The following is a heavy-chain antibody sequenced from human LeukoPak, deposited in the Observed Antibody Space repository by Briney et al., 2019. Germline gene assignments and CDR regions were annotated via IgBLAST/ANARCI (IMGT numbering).Heavy chain of an antibody. CDR3: ANREGGYTYDPFDY. CDR1: GFTFSTYA. J-gene: IGHJ4*02. CDR2: ISGSSDTT. D-gene: IGHD5-18*01. Sequence: GGSLRLSGAASGFTFSTYAMSWVRQAPGRGLEWVSAISGSSDTTYYADSVKGRFTISRDNSKNTLYLQMNSRRAEDTAVYYCANREGGYTYDPFDYWGQGTLVTVSS. V-gene: IGHV3-23*01.